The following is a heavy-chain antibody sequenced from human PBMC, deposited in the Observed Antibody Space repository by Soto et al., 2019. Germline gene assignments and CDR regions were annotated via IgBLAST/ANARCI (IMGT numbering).Heavy chain of an antibody. CDR3: AKNYYFDC. V-gene: IGHV3-23*01. J-gene: IGHJ4*02. CDR2: INRDGST. Sequence: EVQLLESGGGLVQPGGSLRLSCAASGFTFSSYAMSWVRQAPGKGLEWVSSINRDGSTYYADSVEGRFTISRDNSQNTLYLQMNSLRAEDTAVYYCAKNYYFDCWGQGTLVTVSS. CDR1: GFTFSSYA.